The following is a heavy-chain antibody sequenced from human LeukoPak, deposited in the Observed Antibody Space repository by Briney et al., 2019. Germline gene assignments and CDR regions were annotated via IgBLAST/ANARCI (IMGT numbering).Heavy chain of an antibody. V-gene: IGHV3-33*01. J-gene: IGHJ3*02. Sequence: PGRSLRLSCAASGFTFSSYGMHWVRQAPGKGLEWVAVIWYDGSNKYYADSVKGRFTISRDNSKNTLYLQMNSLRAEDTAVYYCAREGGTYDSSGYYQAYDAFDIWGQGTMVTVSS. CDR2: IWYDGSNK. CDR3: AREGGTYDSSGYYQAYDAFDI. D-gene: IGHD3-22*01. CDR1: GFTFSSYG.